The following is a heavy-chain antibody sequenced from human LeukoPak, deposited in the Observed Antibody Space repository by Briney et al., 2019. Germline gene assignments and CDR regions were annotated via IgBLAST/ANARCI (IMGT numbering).Heavy chain of an antibody. J-gene: IGHJ4*02. D-gene: IGHD2-2*01. CDR2: INPNSGGT. Sequence: GASVKVSCKASGYTFTGYYMHWVRQAPGQGLEWMGWINPNSGGTNYAQKFQGRVTMTRDTSISTAYMELSRLRSDDTAVYYCARGVCSSTSCYVVPFDYWGQGTLVTVSS. CDR1: GYTFTGYY. V-gene: IGHV1-2*02. CDR3: ARGVCSSTSCYVVPFDY.